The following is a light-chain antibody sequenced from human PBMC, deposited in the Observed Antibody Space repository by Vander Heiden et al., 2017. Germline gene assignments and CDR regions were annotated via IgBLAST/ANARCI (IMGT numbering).Light chain of an antibody. J-gene: IGLJ3*02. CDR2: EVS. CDR3: SAKTITSILV. CDR1: SSDFGGHDF. Sequence: QSALTQPASVSGSPRPSIPISCTATSSDFGGHDFVSWYQQHPGKVPKLMIYEVSNRPSGVSNRFTGSKSGNTASLTISGLQAEDEADYYCSAKTITSILVFGGGTRLTVL. V-gene: IGLV2-14*01.